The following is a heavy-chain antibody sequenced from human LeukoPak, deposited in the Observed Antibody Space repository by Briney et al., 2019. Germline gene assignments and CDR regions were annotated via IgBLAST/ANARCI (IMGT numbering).Heavy chain of an antibody. CDR2: ISSSGGTM. V-gene: IGHV3-48*03. Sequence: GGSLRLSCEASGFTVSSFEINWVRQAPGKGLEWVSYISSSGGTMDYADSVKGRFTVSRDNGKKLVHLQLNSLRAEDTAVYFCARIPHPDYADAQWGQGTLVTVSS. CDR1: GFTVSSFE. D-gene: IGHD4-17*01. CDR3: ARIPHPDYADAQ. J-gene: IGHJ4*02.